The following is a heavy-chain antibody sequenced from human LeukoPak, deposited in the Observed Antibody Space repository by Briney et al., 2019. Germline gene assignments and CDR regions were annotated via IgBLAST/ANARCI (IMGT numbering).Heavy chain of an antibody. CDR2: IY. CDR3: ARAEQWLAFDY. V-gene: IGHV3-53*01. J-gene: IGHJ4*02. CDR1: GFIVSSNY. Sequence: PGGSLRLSCAASGFIVSSNYMSWVRQAPGKGLEWVSAIYKGRLTISRDRSKNTLYLQMNSLRAEDTAVYYCARAEQWLAFDYWGQGTLVTVSS. D-gene: IGHD6-19*01.